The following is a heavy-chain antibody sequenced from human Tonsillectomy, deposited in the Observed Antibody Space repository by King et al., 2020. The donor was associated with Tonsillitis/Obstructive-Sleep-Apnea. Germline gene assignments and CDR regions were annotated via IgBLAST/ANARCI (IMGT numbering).Heavy chain of an antibody. CDR1: GGSISSGNYY. CDR3: ASEIVITPNWFDP. D-gene: IGHD3-16*01. Sequence: VQLQESGPGLVKPSQTLSLTCTVSGGSISSGNYYWSWIRQHPGKGLEWIGNIYYSGSTHYNPSLKSRVTISVDTSKNQFSLKLSSVTAADTAVYYCASEIVITPNWFDPWGQGTLVTVSS. J-gene: IGHJ5*02. CDR2: IYYSGST. V-gene: IGHV4-31*03.